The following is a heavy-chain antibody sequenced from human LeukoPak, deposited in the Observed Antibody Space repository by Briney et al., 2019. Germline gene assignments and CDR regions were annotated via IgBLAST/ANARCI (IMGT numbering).Heavy chain of an antibody. D-gene: IGHD3-16*01. Sequence: GGSLRLSCAASGFTFSSYWMHWVRQIPEKGLFWISRINNDGSSVVYADSVKGRFTISRDNAKNTVYLQMSSLRVEDTAVYYCTRSAWGIDYWGQGTLVTVSS. CDR2: INNDGSSV. V-gene: IGHV3-74*01. J-gene: IGHJ4*02. CDR3: TRSAWGIDY. CDR1: GFTFSSYW.